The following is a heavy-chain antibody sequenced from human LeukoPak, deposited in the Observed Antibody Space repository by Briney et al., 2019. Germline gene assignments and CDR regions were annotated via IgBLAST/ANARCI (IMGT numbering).Heavy chain of an antibody. V-gene: IGHV3-48*01. CDR2: ISSSSTI. J-gene: IGHJ4*02. D-gene: IGHD1-26*01. CDR3: ACGSYHGPFDY. Sequence: GGSLRLSCAASGFTFSSYSMTWVRQAPGKGLEWVSYISSSSTIYYADSVKGRFTISRDNAKNSLYLQMNSLRAEDTAVYYCACGSYHGPFDYWGQGTLVAVSS. CDR1: GFTFSSYS.